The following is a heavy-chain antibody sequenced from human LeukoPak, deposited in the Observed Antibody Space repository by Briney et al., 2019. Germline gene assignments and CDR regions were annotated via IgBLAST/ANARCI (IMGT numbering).Heavy chain of an antibody. CDR1: GYTFTSYA. Sequence: ASVKVSCKASGYTFTSYAMNWVRQAPGQGLEWMGWINTNTGNPTYAQGFTGRFVFSLDTSVSTAYLQISSLKAEDTAVYYCARVKDIVVVPGYYYYMDVWGKGTTVTVSS. CDR3: ARVKDIVVVPGYYYYMDV. J-gene: IGHJ6*03. V-gene: IGHV7-4-1*02. D-gene: IGHD2-2*01. CDR2: INTNTGNP.